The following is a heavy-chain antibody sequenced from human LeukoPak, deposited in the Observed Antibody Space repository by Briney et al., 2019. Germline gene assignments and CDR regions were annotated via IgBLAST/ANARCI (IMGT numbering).Heavy chain of an antibody. CDR2: IIPIFGTA. CDR1: GGTVSSYA. D-gene: IGHD3-22*01. V-gene: IGHV1-69*13. Sequence: SVNVSCKASGGTVSSYAISWVRQAPGQGLEWMGGIIPIFGTANYGQKFQGRVTITADESTSTAYMELSSLRSEDTAVYYCARDRPYPRRDSSGYLPNWGQGTLVTVSS. J-gene: IGHJ4*02. CDR3: ARDRPYPRRDSSGYLPN.